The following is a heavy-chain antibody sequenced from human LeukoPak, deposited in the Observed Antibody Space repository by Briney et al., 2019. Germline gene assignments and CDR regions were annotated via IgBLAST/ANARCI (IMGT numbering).Heavy chain of an antibody. J-gene: IGHJ4*02. Sequence: SETLSLTCTVSGGSISSSSYYWVWIRQPPGRGLEWIGSIYNSGSTYYNPSLRSRVTISVDTSKSQFSLKLSSVTAADTAVYYCVRRVPSGLVDYWGQGTLVTVSS. CDR3: VRRVPSGLVDY. CDR2: IYNSGST. CDR1: GGSISSSSYY. D-gene: IGHD3-3*01. V-gene: IGHV4-39*01.